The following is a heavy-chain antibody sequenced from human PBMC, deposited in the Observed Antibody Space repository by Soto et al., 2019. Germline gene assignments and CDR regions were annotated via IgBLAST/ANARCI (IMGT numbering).Heavy chain of an antibody. J-gene: IGHJ5*02. V-gene: IGHV4-30-2*06. CDR2: IYHSGST. CDR1: GGSVSSGGHS. D-gene: IGHD6-19*01. Sequence: QLQLQESGSGLVKPSQTLSLTCAVSGGSVSSGGHSWNWIRQSPGKGLEWIGYIYHSGSTYYNPSFDSRVTMSLDRSNNQFSLKLSAVTAADTAVYFCASKFPNNNGWYCFDPWGQGTLVTVSS. CDR3: ASKFPNNNGWYCFDP.